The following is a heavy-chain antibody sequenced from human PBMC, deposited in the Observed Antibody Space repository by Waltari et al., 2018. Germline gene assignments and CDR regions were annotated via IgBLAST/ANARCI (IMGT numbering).Heavy chain of an antibody. CDR1: GFTFSSQG. CDR3: ARSYSSSWYPYYWYFDL. Sequence: QVQLVESGGGVVQPGRSLRLSCAASGFTFSSQGMHWVRQAPGKGLEWVAVRWHDGSNKYYADSVKGRFTISRDTSKNTLYLQMNSLRAEDTAVYYCARSYSSSWYPYYWYFDLWGRGALVTVSS. D-gene: IGHD6-13*01. CDR2: RWHDGSNK. J-gene: IGHJ2*01. V-gene: IGHV3-33*01.